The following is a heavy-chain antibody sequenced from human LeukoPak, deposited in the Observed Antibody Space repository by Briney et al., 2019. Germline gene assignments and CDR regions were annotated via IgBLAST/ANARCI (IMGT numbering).Heavy chain of an antibody. D-gene: IGHD3-10*01. CDR1: GFTFSSYG. CDR2: IRYDGSNK. V-gene: IGHV3-30*02. Sequence: PGGSLTLSCAASGFTFSSYGMHWVRQAPGKGLEWVAFIRYDGSNKYYADSVKGRFTISRDNSKNTLYLQMNSLRAEDTAVYYCAKDRRPSITMVRGVPLWGQGTLVTVSS. CDR3: AKDRRPSITMVRGVPL. J-gene: IGHJ4*02.